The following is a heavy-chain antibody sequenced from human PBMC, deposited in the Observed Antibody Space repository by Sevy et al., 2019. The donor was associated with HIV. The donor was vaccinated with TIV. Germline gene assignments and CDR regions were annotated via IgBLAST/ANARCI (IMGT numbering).Heavy chain of an antibody. J-gene: IGHJ4*02. Sequence: GGSLRLSCKASGFIFSRYGVHWVRQAPGKGLEWVASIFNDGKTKYYGDAVKGRLTISRDDSKNTLYLQMDSLRAEDTAVYYCARESGSDWYLDYWGQGTLVTVS. CDR2: IFNDGKTK. V-gene: IGHV3-33*01. D-gene: IGHD1-26*01. CDR1: GFIFSRYG. CDR3: ARESGSDWYLDY.